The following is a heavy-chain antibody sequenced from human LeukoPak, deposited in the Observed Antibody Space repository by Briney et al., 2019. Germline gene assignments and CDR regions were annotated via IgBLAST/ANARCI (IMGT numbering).Heavy chain of an antibody. Sequence: GGSLRLSCAASGFTVSSNYMSWVRQAPGKGLEWVSAISGSGGSTYYADSVKGRFTISRDNSKNTLYLQMNSLRAEDTAVYYCAKGTMIVVNYYFDYWGQGTLVTVSS. D-gene: IGHD3-22*01. J-gene: IGHJ4*02. CDR3: AKGTMIVVNYYFDY. CDR1: GFTVSSNY. V-gene: IGHV3-23*01. CDR2: ISGSGGST.